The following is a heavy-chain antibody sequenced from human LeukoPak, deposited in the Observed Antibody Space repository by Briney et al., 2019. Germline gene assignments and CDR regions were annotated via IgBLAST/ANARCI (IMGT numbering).Heavy chain of an antibody. V-gene: IGHV3-73*01. CDR3: TRRIDGYNRY. D-gene: IGHD5-24*01. CDR1: GFTFSGSA. CDR2: IRSKANSYAT. J-gene: IGHJ4*02. Sequence: GGSLRLACAASGFTFSGSAMHWVRQASGKGLEWVGRIRSKANSYATAYAASVKGRFTISRDDSKNTAYLQMNSLKTEDTAVYYCTRRIDGYNRYWGQGTLVTVSS.